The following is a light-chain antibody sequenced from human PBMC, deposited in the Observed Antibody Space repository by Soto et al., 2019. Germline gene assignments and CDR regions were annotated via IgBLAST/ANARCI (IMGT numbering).Light chain of an antibody. CDR3: QFADSSLSGYV. Sequence: PTHPPSGSWARCRSATIPCPRSNSNIGAGYDVHWYQQLPGTAPKLLIYGNSNRPSGVPDRFSDSKSATSASLAITGLQAEDEADYYCQFADSSLSGYVFGTGTKVTVL. J-gene: IGLJ1*01. CDR1: NSNIGAGYD. V-gene: IGLV1-40*01. CDR2: GNS.